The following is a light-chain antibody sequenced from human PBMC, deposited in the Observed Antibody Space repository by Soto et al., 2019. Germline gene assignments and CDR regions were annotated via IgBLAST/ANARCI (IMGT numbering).Light chain of an antibody. V-gene: IGLV1-40*01. Sequence: QSVLTQPPSVSGAPGQRVTISCTGSSSNIGACYDVHWYQQLPGTAPKLLIYGNINRPSGVPDRFSGSKSGTSASLAITGLQAEDEADYYCQSYDSSLSGYVFGTGTKLTVL. CDR2: GNI. J-gene: IGLJ1*01. CDR1: SSNIGACYD. CDR3: QSYDSSLSGYV.